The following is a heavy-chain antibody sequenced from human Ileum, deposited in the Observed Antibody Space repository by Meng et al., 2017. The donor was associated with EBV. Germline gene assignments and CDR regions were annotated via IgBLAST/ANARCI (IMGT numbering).Heavy chain of an antibody. CDR3: VSAYDYGDYEAFAY. D-gene: IGHD4-17*01. CDR2: IFYRGNT. J-gene: IGHJ4*02. CDR1: GDSMSSSNYY. V-gene: IGHV4-39*07. Sequence: HLQLQESGPGLVRPSETLSLTCRVSGDSMSSSNYYWGWIRQSPGKALECIGTIFYRGNTFYNPSLKTRLTISVDTSKNEFSLNLKSVTAADTAVYYCVSAYDYGDYEAFAYWGLGSLVTVSS.